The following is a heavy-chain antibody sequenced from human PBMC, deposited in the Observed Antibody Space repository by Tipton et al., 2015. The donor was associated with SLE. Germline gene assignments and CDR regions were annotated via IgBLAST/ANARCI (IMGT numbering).Heavy chain of an antibody. V-gene: IGHV3-33*06. J-gene: IGHJ6*02. D-gene: IGHD2-2*01. CDR3: AKDAQYASATNAIGNYYGMDV. CDR2: IWYDGSNT. Sequence: SGFTFSAYGMHWVRQAPGGGLEWMAVIWYDGSNTYYGDSVKGRFTISRDNSKNTLYLEVNSLRVEDTAMYYCAKDAQYASATNAIGNYYGMDVWGQGTAVTVSS. CDR1: GFTFSAYG.